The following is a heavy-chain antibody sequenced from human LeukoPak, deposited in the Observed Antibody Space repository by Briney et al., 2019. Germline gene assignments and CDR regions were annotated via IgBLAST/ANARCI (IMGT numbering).Heavy chain of an antibody. Sequence: ASVKVSCKAAGYTFTSYYMHWVRQAPGQGLEWMGTINPSGGSTSYAQKFQGRVTMTRDTSTSTVFMELSSLRSEDTAVYYCARGGRGEGTGTTRVAFDIWGQGTMVTVSS. CDR3: ARGGRGEGTGTTRVAFDI. CDR1: GYTFTSYY. D-gene: IGHD1-1*01. J-gene: IGHJ3*02. CDR2: INPSGGST. V-gene: IGHV1-46*01.